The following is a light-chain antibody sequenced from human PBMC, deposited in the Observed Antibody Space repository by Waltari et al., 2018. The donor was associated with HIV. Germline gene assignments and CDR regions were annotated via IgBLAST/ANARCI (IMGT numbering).Light chain of an antibody. CDR1: QRVRSSY. CDR2: GAS. J-gene: IGKJ1*01. CDR3: QQYGSAPGT. V-gene: IGKV3-20*01. Sequence: EIVLTQSPGTLSLSPGERATLPCRARQRVRSSYLALYQQKRGQAPRLLIYGASSRATGIPDRFSGSGSGKDFILTLSRLEPEDFAVYYCQQYGSAPGTFGQGTKVEIK.